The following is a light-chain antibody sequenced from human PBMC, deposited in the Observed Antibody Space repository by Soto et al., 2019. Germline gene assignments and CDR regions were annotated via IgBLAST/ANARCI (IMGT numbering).Light chain of an antibody. CDR3: SSYTSSSNLNV. J-gene: IGLJ1*01. V-gene: IGLV2-14*01. CDR1: SSDVGGYSY. Sequence: QSALTQPASVSGSPGQSITISCTGTSSDVGGYSYVSWYQQHPGKSPKLIIYDVSNRPSGVSNRSSGSNSGNTASLTISGLQAEDEAEYYCSSYTSSSNLNVFGTGTKLNVL. CDR2: DVS.